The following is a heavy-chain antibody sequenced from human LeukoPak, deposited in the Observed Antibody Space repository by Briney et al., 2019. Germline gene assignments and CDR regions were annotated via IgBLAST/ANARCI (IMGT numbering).Heavy chain of an antibody. CDR1: GGSISGSNYY. CDR3: ARQNRYCSSTSCSKFDY. J-gene: IGHJ4*02. V-gene: IGHV4-30-4*08. CDR2: IYYSGST. Sequence: PSETLSLTCTVSGGSISGSNYYWSWSRQPPGKGLEWIWYIYYSGSTYYNPSLKSRVTISVDTSKHQFSLKLSSVTPADTAVYYCARQNRYCSSTSCSKFDYWGQGTLVTVSS. D-gene: IGHD2-2*01.